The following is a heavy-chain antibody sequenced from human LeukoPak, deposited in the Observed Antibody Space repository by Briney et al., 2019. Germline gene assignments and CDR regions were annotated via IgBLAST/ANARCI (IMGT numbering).Heavy chain of an antibody. CDR2: IYYSGST. D-gene: IGHD2-2*01. Sequence: PSETLSLTCTVSGGSISSYYWSWIRQPPGKGLEWIGYIYYSGSTNYNPSLKSRVTISVGTSKNQFSLKLSSVTAADTDVYYCARLYCSSTSCHLDYWGQGTLVTVSS. CDR3: ARLYCSSTSCHLDY. V-gene: IGHV4-59*01. CDR1: GGSISSYY. J-gene: IGHJ4*02.